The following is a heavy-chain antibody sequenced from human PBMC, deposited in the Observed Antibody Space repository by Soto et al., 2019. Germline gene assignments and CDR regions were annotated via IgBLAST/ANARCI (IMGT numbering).Heavy chain of an antibody. Sequence: PGESLKISCKGSGYSFTSYWISWVRQMPGKGLEWMGRIDPSDSYTNYSPSFQGHVTISADKSISTAYLQWSSLKASDTAMYYCARHKDIVVVVAATPYMGCDPWGQGTLVTVSS. J-gene: IGHJ5*02. CDR2: IDPSDSYT. D-gene: IGHD2-15*01. V-gene: IGHV5-10-1*01. CDR1: GYSFTSYW. CDR3: ARHKDIVVVVAATPYMGCDP.